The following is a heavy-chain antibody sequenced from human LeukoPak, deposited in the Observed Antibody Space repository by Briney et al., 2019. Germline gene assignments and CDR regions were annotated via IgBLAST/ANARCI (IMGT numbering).Heavy chain of an antibody. V-gene: IGHV4-59*01. D-gene: IGHD3-22*01. CDR3: ARDSSGYYYFDY. J-gene: IGHJ4*02. CDR1: GGSISSYY. Sequence: PSETLSLTGTVSGGSISSYYWSWIRQPPGKGLEWIGYIYYSGSTNYNPSLKSRVTISVDTSKNQFSLKLSSVTAADTAVYYCARDSSGYYYFDYWGQGTLVTVSS. CDR2: IYYSGST.